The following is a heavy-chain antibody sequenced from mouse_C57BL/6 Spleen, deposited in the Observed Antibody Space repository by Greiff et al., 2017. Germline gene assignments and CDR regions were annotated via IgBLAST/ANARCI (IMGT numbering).Heavy chain of an antibody. CDR1: GFTFSDYY. CDR2: ISNGGGST. Sequence: VKVVESGGGLVQPGGSLKLSCAASGFTFSDYYMYWVRQTPEKRLEWVAYISNGGGSTYYPDTVKGRFTISRDNAKDTLYLQMGRLKSEDTAMYYCARHAPSSYDCSSDGYLDYWGQGTTLTVSS. V-gene: IGHV5-12*01. D-gene: IGHD1-1*01. CDR3: ARHAPSSYDCSSDGYLDY. J-gene: IGHJ2*01.